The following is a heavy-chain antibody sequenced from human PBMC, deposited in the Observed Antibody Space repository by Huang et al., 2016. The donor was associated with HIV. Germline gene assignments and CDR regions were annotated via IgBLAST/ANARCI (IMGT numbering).Heavy chain of an antibody. J-gene: IGHJ4*02. CDR1: GFSFSHYG. Sequence: QEQLVESGGGVVQPGGSLRFSCATSGFSFSHYGMHWVRQDPVKGVECVTFIRFDGGNKHDADSAKGRFTISRDNSKKMLFLEMNSLRGDDTAFYYCATDLGGYSFDYWGQGALVSVSS. CDR2: IRFDGGNK. V-gene: IGHV3-30*02. D-gene: IGHD2-21*02. CDR3: ATDLGGYSFDY.